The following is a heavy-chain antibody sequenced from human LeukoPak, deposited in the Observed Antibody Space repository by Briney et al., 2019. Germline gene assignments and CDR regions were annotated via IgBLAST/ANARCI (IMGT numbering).Heavy chain of an antibody. CDR1: GGTFSSYA. CDR3: ARDRSEGYDAFDI. Sequence: SVKVSCKASGGTFSSYAISWVRQAPGQGLEWMGRIIPILGIANYAQKFQGRVTITADKSTSTAYMELSSLRSEDTAVYYCARDRSEGYDAFDIWGQETMVTVSS. CDR2: IIPILGIA. V-gene: IGHV1-69*04. D-gene: IGHD2-15*01. J-gene: IGHJ3*02.